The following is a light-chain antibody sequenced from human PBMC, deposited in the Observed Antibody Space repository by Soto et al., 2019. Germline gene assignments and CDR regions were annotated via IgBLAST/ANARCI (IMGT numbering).Light chain of an antibody. V-gene: IGLV2-14*01. CDR1: SSDVGGYNY. CDR3: SSYTSSSIDYV. J-gene: IGLJ1*01. Sequence: QSALTQPASVSGSPGQSITISCTGTSSDVGGYNYVSWYQQHPGKAPKLMIYEVSNRPSGVSNRFSGPKSGNTASLTISGLQADDEADDYCSSYTSSSIDYVFGTGTKLTVL. CDR2: EVS.